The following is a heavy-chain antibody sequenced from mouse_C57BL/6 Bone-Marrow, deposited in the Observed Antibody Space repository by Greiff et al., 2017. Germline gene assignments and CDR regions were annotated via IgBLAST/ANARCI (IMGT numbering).Heavy chain of an antibody. Sequence: QVHVKQSGAELVKPGASVKLSCKASGYTFTEYTIHWVKQRSGQGLAWLGWFYPGSGRTKYNEKFKDKATLTADKSSNTVYLELSRLTSEDSAIYYCAREGFYYGYSWFAYWGQGTLVTVSA. CDR1: GYTFTEYT. CDR3: AREGFYYGYSWFAY. V-gene: IGHV1-62-2*01. CDR2: FYPGSGRT. D-gene: IGHD1-1*01. J-gene: IGHJ3*01.